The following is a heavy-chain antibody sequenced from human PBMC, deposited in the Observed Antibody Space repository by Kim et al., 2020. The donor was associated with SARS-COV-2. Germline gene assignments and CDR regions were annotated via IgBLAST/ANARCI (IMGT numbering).Heavy chain of an antibody. CDR1: GFTFGDYA. CDR2: IRSTPYGGTT. V-gene: IGHV3-49*04. Sequence: GGSLRLSCTASGFTFGDYAMSWVRQAPGKGLVWVGLIRSTPYGGTTEYAASVKGRFTISRDDSKSIAYLQMNSLRTEDTAFYYCTKKSRSCGGGACYDWGKGTLVPVSS. J-gene: IGHJ4*02. CDR3: TKKSRSCGGGACYD. D-gene: IGHD2-15*01.